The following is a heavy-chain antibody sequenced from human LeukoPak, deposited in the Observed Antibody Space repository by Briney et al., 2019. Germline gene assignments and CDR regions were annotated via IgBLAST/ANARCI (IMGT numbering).Heavy chain of an antibody. Sequence: SETLSLTCAVYGGSFSGYYWSWIRQPPGKGLEWIGEINHSGSTNYNPSHKSRVTISVDTSKNQFSLKLSSVTAADTAVYYCARHSARYYYDSSLDYWGQGTLVTVSS. CDR2: INHSGST. CDR1: GGSFSGYY. D-gene: IGHD3-22*01. J-gene: IGHJ4*02. CDR3: ARHSARYYYDSSLDY. V-gene: IGHV4-34*01.